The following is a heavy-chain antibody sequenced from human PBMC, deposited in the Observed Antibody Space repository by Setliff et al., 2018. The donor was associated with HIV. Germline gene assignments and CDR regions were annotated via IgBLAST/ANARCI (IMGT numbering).Heavy chain of an antibody. Sequence: SETLSLTCTVSGGSITGHYWSWIRQPPGKGLEWIGYIHYSGSSNYNPSLKSRVSISLDTSKKQVSLKLNSVTAADTAVYYCARDSGYYDSSGYYSYSHYFYGMDVWGQGTTVTVSS. CDR3: ARDSGYYDSSGYYSYSHYFYGMDV. D-gene: IGHD3-22*01. V-gene: IGHV4-59*11. CDR2: IHYSGSS. J-gene: IGHJ6*02. CDR1: GGSITGHY.